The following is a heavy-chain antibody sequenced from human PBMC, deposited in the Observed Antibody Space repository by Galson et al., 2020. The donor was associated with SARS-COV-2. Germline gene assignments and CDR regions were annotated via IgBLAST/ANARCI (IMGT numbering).Heavy chain of an antibody. Sequence: GGSLRLSCAASGFTFSSYAMHWVRQAPGKGLEWVAVISYDGSNKYYADSVKGRFTISRDNSKNTLYLQMNSLRAEDTAVYYCARSLGGSYFYGMDVWGQVTTVTVSS. CDR3: ARSLGGSYFYGMDV. D-gene: IGHD3-16*01. J-gene: IGHJ6*02. V-gene: IGHV3-30-3*01. CDR1: GFTFSSYA. CDR2: ISYDGSNK.